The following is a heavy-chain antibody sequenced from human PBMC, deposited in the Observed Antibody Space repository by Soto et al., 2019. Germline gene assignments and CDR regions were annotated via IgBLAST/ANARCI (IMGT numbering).Heavy chain of an antibody. CDR2: IYYSGST. Sequence: SETLSLTCTVSGGSISSGGYYWSWIRQHPGKGLEWIGYIYYSGSTYYNPSLKSRVTISVDTSKNQFSLKLSSVTAADTAVYYCARSDTAMVFYYWGQGTLVTVSS. V-gene: IGHV4-31*03. CDR1: GGSISSGGYY. CDR3: ARSDTAMVFYY. D-gene: IGHD5-18*01. J-gene: IGHJ4*02.